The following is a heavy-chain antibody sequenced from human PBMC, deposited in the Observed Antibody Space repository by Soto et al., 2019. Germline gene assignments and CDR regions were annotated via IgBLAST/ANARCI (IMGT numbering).Heavy chain of an antibody. CDR1: GGTFRSYA. J-gene: IGHJ5*02. D-gene: IGHD3-3*01. CDR3: ARDLGRTIFGGPWFDP. Sequence: GASVKVSCKASGGTFRSYAISWVRQAPGQGLEWMGGIIPIFGTANYAQKFQGRVTITADESTSTAYMELSSLRSEDTAVYYCARDLGRTIFGGPWFDPWGQGTLVTVSS. CDR2: IIPIFGTA. V-gene: IGHV1-69*13.